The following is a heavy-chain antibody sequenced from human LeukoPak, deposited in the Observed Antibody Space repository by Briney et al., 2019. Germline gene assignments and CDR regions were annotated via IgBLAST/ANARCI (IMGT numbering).Heavy chain of an antibody. V-gene: IGHV3-30*18. CDR1: GFTFSSDA. CDR3: AKSDGVVVPAPMDV. J-gene: IGHJ6*04. D-gene: IGHD2-2*01. Sequence: GGSLRLSCAASGFTFSSDAMSWVRQAPGKGLEWVAVISYDGSNKYYADSVKGRFTISRDNSKNTLYLQMNSLRAEDTAVYYCAKSDGVVVPAPMDVWGKGTTVTVSS. CDR2: ISYDGSNK.